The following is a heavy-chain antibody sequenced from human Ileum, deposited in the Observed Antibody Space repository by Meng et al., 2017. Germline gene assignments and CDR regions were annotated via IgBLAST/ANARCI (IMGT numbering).Heavy chain of an antibody. CDR1: GIAVSVNY. V-gene: IGHV3-66*01. D-gene: IGHD3-22*01. Sequence: EVQLVESGGGLVQPGGSLRLSCAAAGIAVSVNYMSWVRQAPGKGLEWVSCMYVDGRTFYADSVKDRFTISRDSSMNTLYLQMNSLTAEDTAVYYCARSVNYESGGYYPWGQGTLVTVSS. CDR3: ARSVNYESGGYYP. J-gene: IGHJ5*02. CDR2: MYVDGRT.